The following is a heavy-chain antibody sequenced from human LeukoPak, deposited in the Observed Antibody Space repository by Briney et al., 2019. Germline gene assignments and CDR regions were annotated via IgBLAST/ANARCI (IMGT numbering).Heavy chain of an antibody. CDR1: GFTFSNYW. CDR3: ARDKIVGASKFDY. V-gene: IGHV3-7*01. CDR2: IKQDESEK. Sequence: GGSLRLSCAVSGFTFSNYWMSWVRQAPGKGLEWVAHIKQDESEKYYVDSVKGRLTIPRDNAKNSLYLQMNSLRAEDTAIYYCARDKIVGASKFDYWGQGTLVTVSS. D-gene: IGHD1-26*01. J-gene: IGHJ4*02.